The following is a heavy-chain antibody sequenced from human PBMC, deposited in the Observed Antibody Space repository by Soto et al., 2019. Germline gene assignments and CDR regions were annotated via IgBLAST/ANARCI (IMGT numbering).Heavy chain of an antibody. CDR1: GFTFSSYA. V-gene: IGHV3-23*01. D-gene: IGHD2-2*01. Sequence: PGGSLRLSCAASGFTFSSYAMSWVRQAPGKGLEWVSAISGSGGSTYYADSVKGRFTISRDNSKNTLYLQMNSLRAEDTAVYYCAKVLRRVVVVPAAVYFYYWGQGTLVTVSS. J-gene: IGHJ4*02. CDR2: ISGSGGST. CDR3: AKVLRRVVVVPAAVYFYY.